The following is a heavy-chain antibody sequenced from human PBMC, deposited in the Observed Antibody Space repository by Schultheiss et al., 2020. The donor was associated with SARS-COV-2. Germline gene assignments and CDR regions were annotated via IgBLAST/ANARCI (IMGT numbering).Heavy chain of an antibody. CDR2: IKSKTDGGTP. CDR3: STDAVSGGF. V-gene: IGHV3-15*07. CDR1: GFTFNYAW. Sequence: GESLKISCTASGFTFNYAWMNWVRQVPGKGLEWVGHIKSKTDGGTPDYAAPVSGRFTFSRDDSKNMLYLQMNSLRTEDTAVYYCSTDAVSGGFWGQGTLVTVSS. D-gene: IGHD6-19*01. J-gene: IGHJ4*02.